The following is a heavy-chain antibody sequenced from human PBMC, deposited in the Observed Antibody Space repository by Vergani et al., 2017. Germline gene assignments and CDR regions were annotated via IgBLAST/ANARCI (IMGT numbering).Heavy chain of an antibody. CDR3: ARGLPARGGYSPFDY. D-gene: IGHD3-10*01. V-gene: IGHV4-34*01. CDR2: INHSGST. Sequence: QVQLQQWGAGLLKPSETLSLTCAVYGGSFSGYYWSWIRQPPGKGLEWIGEINHSGSTNYNPSLKSRVTISVDTSKNQLSLKLSSGTAADTAVYYCARGLPARGGYSPFDYWGEGTLVTVSS. J-gene: IGHJ4*02. CDR1: GGSFSGYY.